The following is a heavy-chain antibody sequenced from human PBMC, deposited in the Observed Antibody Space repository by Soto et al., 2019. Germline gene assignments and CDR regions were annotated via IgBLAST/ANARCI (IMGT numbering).Heavy chain of an antibody. CDR3: ATLRVGFGELLTY. Sequence: PGDSLKISCKGSGYSITSYWISWVRQMPGKGLEWMGRIDPSDSYTNYSPSFQGHVTISADKSISTAYLQWSSLKASDTAMYYCATLRVGFGELLTYWGQGTLVTVSS. V-gene: IGHV5-10-1*01. J-gene: IGHJ4*02. D-gene: IGHD3-10*01. CDR2: IDPSDSYT. CDR1: GYSITSYW.